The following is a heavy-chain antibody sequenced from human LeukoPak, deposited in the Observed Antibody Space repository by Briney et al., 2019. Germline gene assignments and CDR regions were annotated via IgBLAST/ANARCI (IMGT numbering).Heavy chain of an antibody. V-gene: IGHV1-2*02. D-gene: IGHD1-26*01. J-gene: IGHJ3*02. CDR3: ARGAERGSYYEGAFDI. CDR2: INPNSGGT. CDR1: GYTFTGYY. Sequence: ASVKVSCKASGYTFTGYYIHWVRQAPGQGLEWMGWINPNSGGTNYAQKFQGRVTMTRDTSISTAYMEPSRLRSDDTAVYYCARGAERGSYYEGAFDIWGQGTMVTVSS.